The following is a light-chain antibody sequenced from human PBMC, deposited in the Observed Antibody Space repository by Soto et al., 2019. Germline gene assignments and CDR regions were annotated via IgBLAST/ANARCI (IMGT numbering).Light chain of an antibody. CDR3: YSYTVSTSLL. Sequence: QAALTQPASVSGSPGQSITISCTGTSSDIGGYKYVSWYQQHPGKAPKLIIYEVSNRPSGVSNRFSGSKSGNTASLTISGLQAEDEGDYYCYSYTVSTSLLFGGGTKVTVL. CDR1: SSDIGGYKY. J-gene: IGLJ2*01. CDR2: EVS. V-gene: IGLV2-14*01.